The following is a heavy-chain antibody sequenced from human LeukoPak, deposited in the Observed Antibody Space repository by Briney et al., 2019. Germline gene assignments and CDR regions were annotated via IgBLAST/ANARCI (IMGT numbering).Heavy chain of an antibody. Sequence: PSETLSLTCTVSGGSISSYYWSWIRQPPGKGLEWIGYIYYSGSTNYNPSLKSRVTISVDTSKNQFSLKLSSVTAADTAVYYCARSRDGYRSYYFDYWGQGTLVTVSS. CDR2: IYYSGST. CDR3: ARSRDGYRSYYFDY. V-gene: IGHV4-59*01. CDR1: GGSISSYY. J-gene: IGHJ4*02. D-gene: IGHD5-24*01.